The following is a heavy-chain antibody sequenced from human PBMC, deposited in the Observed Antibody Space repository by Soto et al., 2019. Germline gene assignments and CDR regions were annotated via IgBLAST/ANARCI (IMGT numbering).Heavy chain of an antibody. V-gene: IGHV3-23*01. CDR1: GFTFSSYA. D-gene: IGHD1-1*01. CDR2: ISGSGGST. CDR3: AKRASGTYFDY. Sequence: EVQLLESGGGLVQPGGSLRLSCAASGFTFSSYAMNWVRQAPGKGLEWVSVISGSGGSTYYADSVKGRFTISGDNSKNTVNLQMISLRGEDTAVYYCAKRASGTYFDYWGQGTLVTVSS. J-gene: IGHJ4*02.